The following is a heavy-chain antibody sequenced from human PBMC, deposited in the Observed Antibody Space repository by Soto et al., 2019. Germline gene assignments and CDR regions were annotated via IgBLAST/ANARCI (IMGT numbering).Heavy chain of an antibody. CDR3: ARDAFEGHYFNFYMDV. CDR1: GGSISSYY. V-gene: IGHV4-59*12. CDR2: IYYGGST. Sequence: SETLSLTCTVSGGSISSYYWSWIRQPPGKGLEWIGYIYYGGSTDYNPSLESRVTMSVDTSKNQFSLKLSSVTAADTAVYYCARDAFEGHYFNFYMDVWGTGTTVTVSS. D-gene: IGHD3-22*01. J-gene: IGHJ6*03.